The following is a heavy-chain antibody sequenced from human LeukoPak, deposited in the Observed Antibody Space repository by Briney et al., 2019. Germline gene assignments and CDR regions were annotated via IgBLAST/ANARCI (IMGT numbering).Heavy chain of an antibody. CDR2: INHSGNT. Sequence: SETLSLTCAVYGGSFSGYYWSWIRQPPGKGLEWIGEINHSGNTNYNPSLKSRVTISVDTSKNQFSLKLSSVTAADTAVYYCARVVLYDFWSGYQYFDYWGQGTLVTVSS. D-gene: IGHD3-3*01. CDR3: ARVVLYDFWSGYQYFDY. J-gene: IGHJ4*02. V-gene: IGHV4-34*01. CDR1: GGSFSGYY.